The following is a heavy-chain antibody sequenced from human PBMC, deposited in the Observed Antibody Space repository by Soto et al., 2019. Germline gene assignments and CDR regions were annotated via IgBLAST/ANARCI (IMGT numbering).Heavy chain of an antibody. J-gene: IGHJ4*02. V-gene: IGHV1-69*01. Sequence: QVQLVQSGAEVKKPGSSVKVSCKASGGTFSSYAISWVRQAPGQGLEWMGGIIPIFGTANYAQKFQGRVTITADESTSTAYMERSSLRSEDTAVYYCASARYGSVYDMRGYFDYWGQGTLVTVSS. CDR1: GGTFSSYA. CDR3: ASARYGSVYDMRGYFDY. CDR2: IIPIFGTA. D-gene: IGHD3-10*01.